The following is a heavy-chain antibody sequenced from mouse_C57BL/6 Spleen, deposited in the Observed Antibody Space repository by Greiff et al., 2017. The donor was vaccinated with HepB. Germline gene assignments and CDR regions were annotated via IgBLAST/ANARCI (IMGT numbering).Heavy chain of an antibody. CDR2: INPSTGGT. Sequence: EVQLVESGPELVKPGASVKISCKASGYSFTGYYMNWVKQSPEKSLEWIGEINPSTGGTTYNQKFKAKATLTVDKSSSTAYMQLKSLTSEDSAVYYCARREELGPYFDYWGQGTTLTVSS. V-gene: IGHV1-42*01. CDR3: ARREELGPYFDY. J-gene: IGHJ2*01. D-gene: IGHD4-1*01. CDR1: GYSFTGYY.